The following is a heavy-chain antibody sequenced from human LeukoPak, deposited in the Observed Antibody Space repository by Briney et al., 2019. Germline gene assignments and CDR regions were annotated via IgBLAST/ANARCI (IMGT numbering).Heavy chain of an antibody. V-gene: IGHV3-23*01. CDR1: GLTFSSYG. D-gene: IGHD2-2*01. J-gene: IGHJ4*02. CDR3: ASLHDIVVIPDATIDY. Sequence: PGGSLRLSCAASGLTFSSYGMSWVRQAPGKGLEWVSGISGSGGSTYYADSVKGRFTVSRDNDKNSLYLQMNSLRADDTAVYYCASLHDIVVIPDATIDYWGQGTLVTVSS. CDR2: ISGSGGST.